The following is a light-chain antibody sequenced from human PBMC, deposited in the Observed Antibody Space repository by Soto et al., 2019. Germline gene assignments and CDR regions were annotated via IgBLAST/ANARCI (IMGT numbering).Light chain of an antibody. Sequence: QSVLTQPPSVSGAPGQRVTISCTGSSSNIGAGYDVHWYQQLPGTAPKLLIYGNSNRPSGVPDRFSGSKSGTSASLAITGLQAEDEANYFCQSYDSSLSGSGVFVTGTKVTV. CDR3: QSYDSSLSGSGV. V-gene: IGLV1-40*01. CDR1: SSNIGAGYD. J-gene: IGLJ1*01. CDR2: GNS.